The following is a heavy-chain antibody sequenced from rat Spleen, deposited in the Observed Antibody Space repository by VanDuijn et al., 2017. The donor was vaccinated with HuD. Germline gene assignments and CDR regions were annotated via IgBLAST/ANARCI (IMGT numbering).Heavy chain of an antibody. CDR1: GFTFSDYY. Sequence: EVQLVESDGGLVQPGRSLKLSCAASGFTFSDYYMAWVRQAPTKGLEWVATISYDGTRTFYRDSVKGRFTVSRDNAKNTLYLQMDSLRSEDTATYYCATGPRILRLDWFAYWGQGTLVTVSS. CDR3: ATGPRILRLDWFAY. CDR2: ISYDGTRT. V-gene: IGHV5S10*01. D-gene: IGHD1-6*01. J-gene: IGHJ3*01.